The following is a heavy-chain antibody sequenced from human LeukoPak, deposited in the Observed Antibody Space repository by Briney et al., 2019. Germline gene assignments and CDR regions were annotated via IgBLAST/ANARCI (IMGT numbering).Heavy chain of an antibody. CDR1: GYTFTSYG. J-gene: IGHJ6*03. V-gene: IGHV1-18*01. D-gene: IGHD3-22*01. Sequence: ASVTVSCKASGYTFTSYGISWVRQAPGQGLEWMGWISAYNGNTNYAQKLQGRVTMTTDTSTSTAYMELRSLRSDDTAVYYCARDGSPELYYYDSSATGYYMDVWGKGTTVTVSS. CDR3: ARDGSPELYYYDSSATGYYMDV. CDR2: ISAYNGNT.